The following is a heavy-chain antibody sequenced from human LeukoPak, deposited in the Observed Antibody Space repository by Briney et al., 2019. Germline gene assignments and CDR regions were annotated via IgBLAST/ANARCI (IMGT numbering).Heavy chain of an antibody. CDR3: ARFAGSGPGLWYAFDI. CDR1: GFTFSSYW. D-gene: IGHD5-18*01. CDR2: INSDGSST. J-gene: IGHJ3*02. Sequence: PGGSLRLSCAASGFTFSSYWMHWVRQAPGKGLVWVSRINSDGSSTSYADSVKGRFTISRENAKNSLYLQMNSLRAGDTAVYYCARFAGSGPGLWYAFDIWGQGTMVTVSS. V-gene: IGHV3-74*01.